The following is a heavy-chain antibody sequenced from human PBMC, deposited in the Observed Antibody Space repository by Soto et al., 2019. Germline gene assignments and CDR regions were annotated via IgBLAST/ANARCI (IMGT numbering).Heavy chain of an antibody. D-gene: IGHD3-16*01. CDR1: GFTVTGYY. V-gene: IGHV1-2*02. Sequence: QVQLVQSGAEVKKPGASVKVSCKTSGFTVTGYYMHWVRQAPGQGLEWMGWINPHIGVTKFAQKSQGRVNMSTDTSLSTAYMELSSLRSDDTATYYCARGAGGGEYYSFDYWGQGTLVTVSS. CDR2: INPHIGVT. J-gene: IGHJ4*02. CDR3: ARGAGGGEYYSFDY.